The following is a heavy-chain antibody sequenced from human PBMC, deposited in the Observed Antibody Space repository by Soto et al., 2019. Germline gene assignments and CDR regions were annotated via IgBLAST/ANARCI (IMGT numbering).Heavy chain of an antibody. J-gene: IGHJ4*02. CDR3: ARDPQDIVVVVAATHFDY. V-gene: IGHV3-21*01. D-gene: IGHD2-15*01. CDR2: ISSSSSYI. CDR1: GFTFSSYS. Sequence: EVQLVESGGGLVKPGGSLRLSCAASGFTFSSYSMNWVRQAPGKGLEWVSSISSSSSYIYYADSVKGRFTISRDNANNSLYLHMNSRRAEDTAVYYCARDPQDIVVVVAATHFDYWGQGTLVTVSS.